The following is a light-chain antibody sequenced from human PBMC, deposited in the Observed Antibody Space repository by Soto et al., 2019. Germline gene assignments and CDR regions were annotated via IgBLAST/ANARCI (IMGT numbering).Light chain of an antibody. J-gene: IGLJ1*01. CDR2: GNS. CDR3: QSYDSSLSVRYV. V-gene: IGLV1-40*01. Sequence: QLVLTQPPSVSGAPGQRVTISCTGSSSNIGAGYDVHWYQQLPGTAPKLLIYGNSNRPSGVPDRFSGSKSGTSASLAITGLQAEDEADYYCQSYDSSLSVRYVFGTGTKLTV. CDR1: SSNIGAGYD.